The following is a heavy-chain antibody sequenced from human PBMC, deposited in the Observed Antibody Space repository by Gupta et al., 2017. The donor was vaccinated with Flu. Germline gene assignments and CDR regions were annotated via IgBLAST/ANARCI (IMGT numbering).Heavy chain of an antibody. CDR1: GFPFSTYS. CDR3: ARVGGGYTTSWFCDY. Sequence: EVQLVESGGGLVKPGGSLRLSCAASGFPFSTYSMNWVRQAPGKGLEWVSSISSGSGYKYYADSVKGRFTISRDNAKNSLYLQMNSLRAEDTAMYYCARVGGGYTTSWFCDYWGQGALVTVSA. CDR2: ISSGSGYK. V-gene: IGHV3-21*01. J-gene: IGHJ4*02. D-gene: IGHD6-13*01.